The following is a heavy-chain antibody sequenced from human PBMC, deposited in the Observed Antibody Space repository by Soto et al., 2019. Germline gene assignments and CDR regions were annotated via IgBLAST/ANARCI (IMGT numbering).Heavy chain of an antibody. V-gene: IGHV4-31*03. Sequence: PSETLSLTCTVSGGSISSGGYYWSWIRQHPGKGLEWIGYIYYSGSTYYNPSLKSRVTISVDTSKNQFSLKLSSVTAADTAVYYCARGNYDYVWGSYRLTNLDYWGQGTLVTVSS. CDR2: IYYSGST. D-gene: IGHD3-16*02. J-gene: IGHJ4*02. CDR3: ARGNYDYVWGSYRLTNLDY. CDR1: GGSISSGGYY.